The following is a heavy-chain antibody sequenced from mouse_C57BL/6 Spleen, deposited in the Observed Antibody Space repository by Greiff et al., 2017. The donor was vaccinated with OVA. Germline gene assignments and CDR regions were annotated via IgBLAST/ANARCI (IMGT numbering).Heavy chain of an antibody. J-gene: IGHJ4*01. CDR1: GFNIKDYY. CDR3: ASEEVVTTSAMDY. CDR2: IDPEDGET. D-gene: IGHD2-3*01. V-gene: IGHV14-2*01. Sequence: EVMLVESGAELVKPGASVKLSCTASGFNIKDYYMHWVKQRTEQGLAWIGRIDPEDGETKYAPKFQGKATITADTSSNTAYLQLSSLTSEDTAVYYCASEEVVTTSAMDYWGQGTSVTVSS.